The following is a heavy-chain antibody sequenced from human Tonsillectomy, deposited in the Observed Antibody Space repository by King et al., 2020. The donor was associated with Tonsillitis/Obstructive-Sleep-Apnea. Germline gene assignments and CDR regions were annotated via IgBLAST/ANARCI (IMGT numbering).Heavy chain of an antibody. CDR1: GGSISSYY. V-gene: IGHV4-59*01. Sequence: QLQESGPGLVKPSETLSLTCTVSGGSISSYYWSWIRQPPGKGLEWIGYIYCSESANYNPSLKSRVTISVDTSKNQFSLKLSSVTAADTAVYYCARDMVLEAGGDAFDIWGQGTMVTVSS. D-gene: IGHD2-8*01. J-gene: IGHJ3*02. CDR2: IYCSESA. CDR3: ARDMVLEAGGDAFDI.